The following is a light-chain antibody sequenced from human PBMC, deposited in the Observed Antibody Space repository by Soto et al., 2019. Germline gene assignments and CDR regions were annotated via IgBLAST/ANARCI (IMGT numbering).Light chain of an antibody. J-gene: IGKJ4*01. V-gene: IGKV1-33*01. CDR3: QQFDNVPLT. CDR2: DAS. Sequence: DTQMTQSPSSLSASVGDRVAITCQASRDVTDYLNWYQQKPGKAPKLLIYDASKLETGVPSRFSGSGSGTDFTLTITSLQPEDIATYYCQQFDNVPLTFGGGTKV. CDR1: RDVTDY.